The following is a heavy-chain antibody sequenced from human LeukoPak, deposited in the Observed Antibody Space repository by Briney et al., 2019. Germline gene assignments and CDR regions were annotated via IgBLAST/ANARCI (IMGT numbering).Heavy chain of an antibody. D-gene: IGHD6-19*01. CDR3: ARPLYSSGWYPPGY. CDR1: GGSFSGYY. Sequence: PSETLSLTCAVYGGSFSGYYWSWIRQPPGKGLEWIGEINHSGSTNYNPSLKGRVTISVDTSKNQFSLKLSSVTAADTAVYHCARPLYSSGWYPPGYWGQGTLVTVSS. V-gene: IGHV4-34*01. J-gene: IGHJ4*02. CDR2: INHSGST.